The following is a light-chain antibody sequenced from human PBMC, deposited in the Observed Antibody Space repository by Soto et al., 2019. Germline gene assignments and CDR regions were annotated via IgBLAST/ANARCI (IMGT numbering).Light chain of an antibody. CDR3: QVWDSSTSSYV. CDR1: NIGSKN. CDR2: RDS. V-gene: IGLV3-9*01. Sequence: SYELTQPLSVSVALGQTPRITCGGNNIGSKNVHWYQQKPGQAPVLVMYRDSNRPSGIPERFSGSNSGNTATLTISRAQAGDEADYYCQVWDSSTSSYVFGTGTKVTVL. J-gene: IGLJ1*01.